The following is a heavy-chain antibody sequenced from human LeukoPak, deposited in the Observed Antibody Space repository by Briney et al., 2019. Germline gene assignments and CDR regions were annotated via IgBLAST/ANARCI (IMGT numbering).Heavy chain of an antibody. V-gene: IGHV5-51*01. CDR3: ARHDCGGGSCYGWFDP. J-gene: IGHJ5*02. CDR2: IYPGDSDT. CDR1: GYSFTSYW. D-gene: IGHD2-15*01. Sequence: GESLKISCKGSGYSFTSYWIGWVRQKPGKGLEWMGIIYPGDSDTTYSPSFQGQVTISADKSISTAYLQWSSLKASDTAMYYCARHDCGGGSCYGWFDPWGQGTLVTVSS.